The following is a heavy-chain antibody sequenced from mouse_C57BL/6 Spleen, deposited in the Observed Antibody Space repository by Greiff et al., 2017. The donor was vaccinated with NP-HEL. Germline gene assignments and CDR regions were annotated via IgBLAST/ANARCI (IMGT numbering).Heavy chain of an antibody. D-gene: IGHD2-1*01. Sequence: QVQLQQSGAELVKPGASVKISCKASGYAFSSYWMNWVKQRPGKGLEWIGQIYPGDGDTNYNGKFKGKATLTADKSSSTAYMQLSSLTSEDSAVYFCARVRNGNYEGDYAMDYWGQGTSVTVSS. J-gene: IGHJ4*01. V-gene: IGHV1-80*01. CDR1: GYAFSSYW. CDR2: IYPGDGDT. CDR3: ARVRNGNYEGDYAMDY.